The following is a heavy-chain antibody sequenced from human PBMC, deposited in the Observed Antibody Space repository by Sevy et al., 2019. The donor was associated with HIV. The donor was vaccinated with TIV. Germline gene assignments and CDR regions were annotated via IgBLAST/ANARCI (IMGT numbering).Heavy chain of an antibody. CDR3: TTDWSLTTKVFY. D-gene: IGHD1-1*01. V-gene: IGHV3-15*04. Sequence: GGCLRLSCAVSGLSFSNARMSWVRQAPGKGLEWVGHIESKRDGGAVDYAPPVKGRFTILSDDSRNILYLQMNTLSTDDTAVYYCTTDWSLTTKVFYWGQGTPVTVSS. CDR2: IESKRDGGAV. CDR1: GLSFSNAR. J-gene: IGHJ4*02.